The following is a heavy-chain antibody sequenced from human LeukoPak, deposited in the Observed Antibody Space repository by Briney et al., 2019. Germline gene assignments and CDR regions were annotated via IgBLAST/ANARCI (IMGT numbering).Heavy chain of an antibody. V-gene: IGHV3-21*01. J-gene: IGHJ4*02. CDR1: GFTFSSYS. CDR3: ARDGDDYGDDAGDY. Sequence: GGSLRLSCAASGFTFSSYSMNRVRQAPGKGPEWVSSISSSSYIYYADSVKGRFTISRDNAKNSLYLQMNSLRAEDTAVYYCARDGDDYGDDAGDYWGQGTLVTVSS. CDR2: ISSSSYI. D-gene: IGHD4-17*01.